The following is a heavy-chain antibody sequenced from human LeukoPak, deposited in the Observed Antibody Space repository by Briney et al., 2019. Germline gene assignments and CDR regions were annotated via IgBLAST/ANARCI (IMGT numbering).Heavy chain of an antibody. CDR2: INPNSGGT. CDR3: ARWRAWIQGEKRVKDAFDI. Sequence: ASVKVSCKASGYTFTGYYMHWVRQAPGQGLEWMGWINPNSGGTNYAQKFQGRVTMTRDTSIITAYMELSRLRSDDTAVYYCARWRAWIQGEKRVKDAFDIWGQGTMVTVSS. J-gene: IGHJ3*02. CDR1: GYTFTGYY. D-gene: IGHD5-18*01. V-gene: IGHV1-2*02.